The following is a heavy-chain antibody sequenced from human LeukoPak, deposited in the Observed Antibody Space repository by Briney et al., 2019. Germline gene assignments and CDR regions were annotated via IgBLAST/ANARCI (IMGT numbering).Heavy chain of an antibody. CDR1: GITLSNYG. CDR2: ISGSGGST. D-gene: IGHD3-22*01. V-gene: IGHV3-23*01. Sequence: GGSLRLSCVVSGITLSNYGMSWVRQAPGKGLEWVSAISGSGGSTYYADSVKGRFTISRDNSKNTLYLQMNSLRAEDTAVYYCAARGITMIVVAPNFTDYWGQGTLVTVSS. CDR3: AARGITMIVVAPNFTDY. J-gene: IGHJ4*02.